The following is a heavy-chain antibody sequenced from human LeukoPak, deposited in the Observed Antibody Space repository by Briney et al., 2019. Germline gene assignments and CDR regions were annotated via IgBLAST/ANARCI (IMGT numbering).Heavy chain of an antibody. CDR3: ATGSGVWLVVPFDY. Sequence: KFQGRVTITRDTSASTAYMELSSLRSEDTAVYYCATGSGVWLVVPFDYWGQGTLVTVSS. D-gene: IGHD6-19*01. V-gene: IGHV1-3*01. J-gene: IGHJ4*02.